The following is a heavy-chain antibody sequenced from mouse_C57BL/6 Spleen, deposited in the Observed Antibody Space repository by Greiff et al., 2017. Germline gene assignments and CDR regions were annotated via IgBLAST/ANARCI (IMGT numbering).Heavy chain of an antibody. CDR1: GYTFTSYW. CDR3: ALITTVLDY. V-gene: IGHV1-61*01. D-gene: IGHD1-1*01. Sequence: VKLQQPGAELVRPGSSVKLSCKASGYTFTSYWMDWVKQRPGQGLEWIGNIYPSDSETHYNQKFKDKATLTVDKSSSTAYMQLSSLTSEDSAVYYCALITTVLDYWGQGTTLTVSS. CDR2: IYPSDSET. J-gene: IGHJ2*01.